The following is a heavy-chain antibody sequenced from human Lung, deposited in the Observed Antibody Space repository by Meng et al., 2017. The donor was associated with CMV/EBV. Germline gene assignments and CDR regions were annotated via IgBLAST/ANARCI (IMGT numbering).Heavy chain of an antibody. D-gene: IGHD6-6*01. CDR2: IQGSDI. J-gene: IGHJ4*02. V-gene: IGHV3-74*01. CDR3: ARAAPYSRSYFDY. CDR1: GFTFSNYW. Sequence: GGSXRLXCAASGFTFSNYWMHWVRQAPGKGLVWVSRIQGSDIAYADSVQGRFSISRDNAKNTLYLQINSLRVEDTAVYYCARAAPYSRSYFDYWGQGALVTFSS.